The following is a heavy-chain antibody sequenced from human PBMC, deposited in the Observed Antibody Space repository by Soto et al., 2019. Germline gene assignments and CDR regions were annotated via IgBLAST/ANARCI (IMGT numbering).Heavy chain of an antibody. CDR3: ARVERGTATTVVDAFDI. CDR1: GGSVSSGSYY. Sequence: QVQLQQWGAGLLKPSETLSLTCAVYGGSVSSGSYYWSWIRQPPGKGLEWIGEMSHSGGTHFNPSLESRVAISVDTSTNQFSLKMSFVTAADTALYYCARVERGTATTVVDAFDIWGPGTMVTVSS. D-gene: IGHD1-1*01. V-gene: IGHV4-34*01. CDR2: MSHSGGT. J-gene: IGHJ3*02.